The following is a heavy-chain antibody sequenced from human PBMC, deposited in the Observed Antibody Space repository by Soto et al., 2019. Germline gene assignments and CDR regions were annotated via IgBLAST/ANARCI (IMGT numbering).Heavy chain of an antibody. CDR1: GGAISSYY. CDR3: DRPWGDYFDY. Sequence: PSETLSLTCTASGGAISSYYWSWIRQPPGKGLEWIGYIYYSGSTNYNPSLKSRVTISVDTSKNQFSLKLSLKLSSVTAADKAVFYCDRPWGDYFDYCGPGHVVTVSA. D-gene: IGHD3-16*01. V-gene: IGHV4-59*08. J-gene: IGHJ4*02. CDR2: IYYSGST.